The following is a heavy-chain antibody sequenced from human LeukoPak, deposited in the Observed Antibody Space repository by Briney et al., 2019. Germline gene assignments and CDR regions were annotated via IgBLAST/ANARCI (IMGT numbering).Heavy chain of an antibody. CDR2: ISGSGGST. Sequence: GGSLRLSCAASGFTFSSYAMSWVRQAPGKGLEWVSAISGSGGSTYYADSVKDRFTISRDNSKNTLYLQMNSLRAEDTAVYYCAKDPESRRTFDYWGQGTLVTVSS. D-gene: IGHD1-14*01. CDR1: GFTFSSYA. J-gene: IGHJ4*02. CDR3: AKDPESRRTFDY. V-gene: IGHV3-23*01.